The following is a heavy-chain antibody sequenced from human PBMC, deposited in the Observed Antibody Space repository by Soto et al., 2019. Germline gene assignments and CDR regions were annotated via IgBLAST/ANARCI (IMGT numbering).Heavy chain of an antibody. V-gene: IGHV3-9*01. D-gene: IGHD5-12*01. Sequence: EVQLVESGGGLVQPGRSLRLSCAASGLTFDDYAMHWVRQAPGKGLEWVSGISWNSGSIGYADSVKGRFTISRDNAKNSLYLQMNSLRAEDTALYYCAKGAYSGYDRFDYWGQGTLVTVSS. J-gene: IGHJ4*02. CDR3: AKGAYSGYDRFDY. CDR2: ISWNSGSI. CDR1: GLTFDDYA.